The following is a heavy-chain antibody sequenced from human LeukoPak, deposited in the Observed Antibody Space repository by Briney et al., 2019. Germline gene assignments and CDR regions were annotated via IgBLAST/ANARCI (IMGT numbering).Heavy chain of an antibody. V-gene: IGHV3-20*04. CDR2: INWNGGST. D-gene: IGHD3-9*01. Sequence: GGSLRLSCAASGFTFDDYGMSWVRQAPGKGLEWVCGINWNGGSTGYEDSVKGRFTISIDNAKNSLYLQMNSLRAEDTALYYCARRGYDILTGNYDYYYYMDVWGKGTTVTVSS. CDR3: ARRGYDILTGNYDYYYYMDV. CDR1: GFTFDDYG. J-gene: IGHJ6*03.